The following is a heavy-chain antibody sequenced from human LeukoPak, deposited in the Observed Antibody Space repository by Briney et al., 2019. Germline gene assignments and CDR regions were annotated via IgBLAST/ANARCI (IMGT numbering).Heavy chain of an antibody. J-gene: IGHJ4*02. CDR2: IYHSGST. V-gene: IGHV4-38-2*02. D-gene: IGHD1-26*01. Sequence: SETLSLTCTVSGYSISSGYYWGWIRQPPGKGLEWIGSIYHSGSTYYNPSLKSRVTISVDTSKNQFSLKLSSVTAADTAVYYCARDRKVGASDFDYWGQGTLVTVSS. CDR1: GYSISSGYY. CDR3: ARDRKVGASDFDY.